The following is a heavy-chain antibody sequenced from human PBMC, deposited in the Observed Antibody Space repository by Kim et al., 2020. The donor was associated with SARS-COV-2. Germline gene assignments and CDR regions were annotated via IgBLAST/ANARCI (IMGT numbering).Heavy chain of an antibody. V-gene: IGHV4-59*01. CDR2: IYYSGST. CDR3: ARLTDVPAVGAFDI. CDR1: GGSISSYY. D-gene: IGHD2-2*01. J-gene: IGHJ3*02. Sequence: SQTLSLTCTVSGGSISSYYWSWIRQPPGKGLEWIGYIYYSGSTNYNPSLKSRVTISVDTSKNQFSLKLSSVTAADTAVYYCARLTDVPAVGAFDIWGQGTTVTVSS.